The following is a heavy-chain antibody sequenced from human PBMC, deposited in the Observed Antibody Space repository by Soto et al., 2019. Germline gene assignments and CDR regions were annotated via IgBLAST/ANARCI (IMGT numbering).Heavy chain of an antibody. Sequence: GESLKISCQGSGYSFTSYWISWVRQMPGKGLEWMGRIDPSDSYTNYSPSFQGPVTISADKSISTASLQWSSLMASDTAMYYCARSSTQLGYSYSCYYYYGMDVRSQGTSVPVSS. D-gene: IGHD5-18*01. CDR1: GYSFTSYW. V-gene: IGHV5-10-1*01. CDR2: IDPSDSYT. CDR3: ARSSTQLGYSYSCYYYYGMDV. J-gene: IGHJ6*02.